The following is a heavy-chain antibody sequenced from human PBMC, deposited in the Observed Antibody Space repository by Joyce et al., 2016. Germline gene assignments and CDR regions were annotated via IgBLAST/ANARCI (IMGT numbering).Heavy chain of an antibody. V-gene: IGHV3-30*04. Sequence: QVKLVESGGGVVQPGRSLRLSCAASGFTFSGHSMHWVRQAPGKGLDWVAIISYDGKNTYYGDSMKGRFTISRDNSKNTVYLQVDSLGTEDTAVYYCARDGPKTTWDPGYYFDFWGQGTLVTVSS. CDR3: ARDGPKTTWDPGYYFDF. J-gene: IGHJ4*02. CDR2: ISYDGKNT. CDR1: GFTFSGHS. D-gene: IGHD1-14*01.